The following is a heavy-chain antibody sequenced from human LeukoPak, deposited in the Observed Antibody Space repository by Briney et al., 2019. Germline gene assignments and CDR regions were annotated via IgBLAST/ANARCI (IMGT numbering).Heavy chain of an antibody. D-gene: IGHD3-10*01. V-gene: IGHV3-30*02. CDR2: IRNDGTKE. Sequence: PGGSLRLSCTASGFTFSSYGMHWVRQAPGKGLEWVAFIRNDGTKEYHADSVKGRFSISRDNPKNTLYLQMNSLSVEDTAIYYCVNALGGSGSYWGQGTSVIVSS. J-gene: IGHJ4*02. CDR1: GFTFSSYG. CDR3: VNALGGSGSY.